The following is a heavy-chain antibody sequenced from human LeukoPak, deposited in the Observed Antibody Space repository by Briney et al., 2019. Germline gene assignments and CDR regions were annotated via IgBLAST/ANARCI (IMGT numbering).Heavy chain of an antibody. V-gene: IGHV4-59*12. J-gene: IGHJ4*02. CDR1: GGSINTYY. CDR3: ARGANRLDF. Sequence: SETLSLTCSVSGGSINTYYWSWIRQTPGKGLEWIGFIYYTGSTNYNPSLKSRVTMSVDTSKSQFPLKLTSVTAADTALYYCARGANRLDFWGRGTLVTVSS. CDR2: IYYTGST. D-gene: IGHD1-14*01.